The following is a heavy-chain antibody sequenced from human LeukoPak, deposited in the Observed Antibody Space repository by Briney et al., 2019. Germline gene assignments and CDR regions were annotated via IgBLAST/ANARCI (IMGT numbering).Heavy chain of an antibody. D-gene: IGHD3-10*01. CDR3: ARRHKVGAGDALDI. Sequence: NPSETLSLTCTVSGGSINNYYWTWIRQPPGKGLEWIGYVYYSGSTNYNPSLKSRVSISVDTSKNHFSLKLNSVTAADTAVYYCARRHKVGAGDALDIWGQGTMVTVSS. CDR2: VYYSGST. J-gene: IGHJ3*02. CDR1: GGSINNYY. V-gene: IGHV4-59*08.